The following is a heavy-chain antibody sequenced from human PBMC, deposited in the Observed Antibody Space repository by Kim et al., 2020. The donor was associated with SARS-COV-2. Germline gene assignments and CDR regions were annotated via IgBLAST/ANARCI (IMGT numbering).Heavy chain of an antibody. D-gene: IGHD1-1*01. V-gene: IGHV4-59*01. CDR2: T. J-gene: IGHJ4*02. Sequence: TNYHPSLQSRVTISVATSKNQFSLKLSSVTAADTAVYYCARAPRWSTEDYWGQGTLVTVSS. CDR3: ARAPRWSTEDY.